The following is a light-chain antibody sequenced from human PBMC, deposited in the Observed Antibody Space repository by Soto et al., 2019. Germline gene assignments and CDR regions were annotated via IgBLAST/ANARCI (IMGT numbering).Light chain of an antibody. CDR1: TSDIGGYDY. Sequence: QSVLTQPASVSGSPGQSITISCTGTTSDIGGYDYVSWFQHHPGKAPKLIIYEVTNRPSGVSNRFSGSKSGNTASLTISGLQTEDEADYYCSSYGSRRTYVFGSGTKLTVL. J-gene: IGLJ1*01. CDR3: SSYGSRRTYV. V-gene: IGLV2-14*01. CDR2: EVT.